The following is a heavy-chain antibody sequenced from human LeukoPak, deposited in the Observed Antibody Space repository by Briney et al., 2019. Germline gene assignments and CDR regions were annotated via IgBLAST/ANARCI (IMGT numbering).Heavy chain of an antibody. J-gene: IGHJ6*02. CDR3: ARDGFNYYGSGSYYRGMDV. D-gene: IGHD3-10*01. V-gene: IGHV1-18*01. Sequence: ASVKVSCKASGYTFTSYGISWVRQAPGQGLEWMGWISAYNGNTNYAQKLQGRVTMTTDTSTSTAYMELRSLRSDDTAVYYCARDGFNYYGSGSYYRGMDVWGQGTTVTVSS. CDR2: ISAYNGNT. CDR1: GYTFTSYG.